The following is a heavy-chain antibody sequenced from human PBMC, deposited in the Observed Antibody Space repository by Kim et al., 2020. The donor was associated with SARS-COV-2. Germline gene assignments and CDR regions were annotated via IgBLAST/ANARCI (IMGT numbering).Heavy chain of an antibody. CDR2: IYYSGST. CDR3: ARGTGFRRLVVEPTYYFDY. D-gene: IGHD2-15*01. Sequence: SETLSLTCTVSGGSISSYYWSWIRQPPGKGLEWIGYIYYSGSTNYNPSLKSRVTISVDTSKNQFSLKLSSVTAADTAVYYCARGTGFRRLVVEPTYYFDYWGQGTLVTVSS. J-gene: IGHJ4*02. V-gene: IGHV4-59*01. CDR1: GGSISSYY.